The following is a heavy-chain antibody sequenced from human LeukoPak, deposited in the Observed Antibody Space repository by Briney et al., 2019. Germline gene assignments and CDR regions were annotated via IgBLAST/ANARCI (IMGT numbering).Heavy chain of an antibody. CDR2: ISYDGSNK. CDR3: AKVSGFKITFGGVID. J-gene: IGHJ4*02. Sequence: GGSLRLSCGASGFTVSSYGMHWVRQAPGKGLEWVAVISYDGSNKYYAESVKGRFTISRDNSKNTLYLQMNSLRAEDTAVFYCAKVSGFKITFGGVIDWGQGTPVTVSS. D-gene: IGHD3-16*02. V-gene: IGHV3-30*18. CDR1: GFTVSSYG.